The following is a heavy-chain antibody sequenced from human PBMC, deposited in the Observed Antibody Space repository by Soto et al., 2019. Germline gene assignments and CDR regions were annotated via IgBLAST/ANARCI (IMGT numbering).Heavy chain of an antibody. Sequence: SQTLSLTCGISGDSVSSNNVAWNWIRQSPSRGLEWLGRTYYRSKWYNEYAASVKSRITINPDTSKNQFSLQLNSVTPEDTAVYYCAKAGLYCSGGTCFSLDYWGQGTLVTVSA. J-gene: IGHJ4*02. CDR1: GDSVSSNNVA. CDR3: AKAGLYCSGGTCFSLDY. D-gene: IGHD2-15*01. V-gene: IGHV6-1*01. CDR2: TYYRSKWYN.